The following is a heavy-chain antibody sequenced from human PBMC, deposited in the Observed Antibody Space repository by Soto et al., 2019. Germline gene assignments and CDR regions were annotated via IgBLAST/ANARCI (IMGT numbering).Heavy chain of an antibody. CDR2: INHSGST. D-gene: IGHD1-26*01. J-gene: IGHJ3*02. Sequence: QVQLQQWGAGLLKPSETLSLTCAVYGGSFSGYYWSWIRQPPGKGLEWIGEINHSGSTNYNPSLKSRVTISVDTSKNQFALKRSSVTAADTAVYYCARDWEGATTAAIDIWGQGTMVTVSS. CDR1: GGSFSGYY. V-gene: IGHV4-34*01. CDR3: ARDWEGATTAAIDI.